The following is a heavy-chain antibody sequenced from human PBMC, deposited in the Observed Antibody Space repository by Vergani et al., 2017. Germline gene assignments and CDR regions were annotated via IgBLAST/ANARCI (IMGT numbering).Heavy chain of an antibody. CDR3: ARQKDYYMDV. CDR2: IYYSGTT. CDR1: GFTFSDYY. Sequence: QVQLVESGGGLVKPGGSLRLSCAASGFTFSDYYMSWIRQPPGKGLEWIGYIYYSGTTYYNPSLESRLTISLDTSENHLSLKLTSVTAADTAVYYCARQKDYYMDVWGKGATVTVS. J-gene: IGHJ6*03. V-gene: IGHV4-30-4*08.